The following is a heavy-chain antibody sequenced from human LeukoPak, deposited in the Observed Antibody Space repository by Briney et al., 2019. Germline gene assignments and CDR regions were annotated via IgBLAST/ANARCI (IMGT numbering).Heavy chain of an antibody. CDR3: ARDQYYYDSRGYLTFDY. CDR2: IHTSGST. CDR1: GVSISSYY. V-gene: IGHV4-4*07. Sequence: PSETLSLTCTVSGVSISSYYWSWIRQPAGKGLEWIGHIHTSGSTNYNPSLKSRVTMSVDTSKNQFSLKLSVTAADTAVYHCARDQYYYDSRGYLTFDYWGQGTLVTVSS. J-gene: IGHJ4*02. D-gene: IGHD3-22*01.